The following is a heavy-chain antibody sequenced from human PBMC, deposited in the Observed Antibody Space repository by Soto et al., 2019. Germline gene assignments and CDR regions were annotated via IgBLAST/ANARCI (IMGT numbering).Heavy chain of an antibody. CDR2: ISAYNGNT. CDR3: AGRPGIGEAGIIDS. V-gene: IGHV1-18*01. Sequence: QVQLVQSGAEVKKPGASVKVSCKASGYSFTSYGISWVRQAPGQGLEWMGWISAYNGNTNYAQKLQGRVTMTTDTPTTTPYRELRNRNSDDTAVYYCAGRPGIGEAGIIDSGGQGTLVTVSS. CDR1: GYSFTSYG. D-gene: IGHD6-13*01. J-gene: IGHJ4*02.